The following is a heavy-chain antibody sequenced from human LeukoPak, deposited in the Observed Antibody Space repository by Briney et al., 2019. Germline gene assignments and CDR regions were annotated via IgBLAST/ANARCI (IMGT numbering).Heavy chain of an antibody. CDR2: IYYSGST. J-gene: IGHJ5*02. Sequence: SETLSLTCTVSGGSISSSSYYWGWIRQPPGKGLEWIGSIYYSGSTYYNPSLKSRVTISVDTSKNQFSLKLSSVTAADTAVYYCATCLPPDEIVGATVDWFDPWGQGTLVTVSS. CDR1: GGSISSSSYY. V-gene: IGHV4-39*07. D-gene: IGHD1-26*01. CDR3: ATCLPPDEIVGATVDWFDP.